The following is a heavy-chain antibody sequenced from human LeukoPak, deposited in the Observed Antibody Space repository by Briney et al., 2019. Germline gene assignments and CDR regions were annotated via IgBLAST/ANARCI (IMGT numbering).Heavy chain of an antibody. CDR1: RGSINSYY. D-gene: IGHD3-22*01. V-gene: IGHV4-59*01. CDR2: IYYSGST. CDR3: ARRGYFDRSGIDH. Sequence: SETLSLTCTVSRGSINSYYWSWIRQPPGKGLEWIGYIYYSGSTNFNPSLKSRVTISLDTSKNQLSLKLSSVTAADTAVYFCARRGYFDRSGIDHWGQGTLVTVSS. J-gene: IGHJ4*02.